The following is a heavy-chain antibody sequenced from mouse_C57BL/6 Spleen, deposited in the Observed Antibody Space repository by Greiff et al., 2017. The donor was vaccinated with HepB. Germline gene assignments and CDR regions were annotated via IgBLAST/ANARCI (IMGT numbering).Heavy chain of an antibody. V-gene: IGHV1-59*01. CDR1: GYTFTSYW. J-gene: IGHJ2*01. CDR2: IDPSDSYT. CDR3: AAITTVVATDGGY. D-gene: IGHD1-1*01. Sequence: QVQLQQPGAELVRPGTSVKLSCKASGYTFTSYWMHWVKQRPGQGLEWIGVIDPSDSYTNYNQKFKGKATLTVDTSSSTAYMQLRSLTSEDSAVYYCAAITTVVATDGGYWGQGTTLTVSS.